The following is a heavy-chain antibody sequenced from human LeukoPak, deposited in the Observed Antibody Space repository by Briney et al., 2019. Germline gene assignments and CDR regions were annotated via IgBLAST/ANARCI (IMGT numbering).Heavy chain of an antibody. J-gene: IGHJ6*02. D-gene: IGHD3-22*01. V-gene: IGHV3-21*06. CDR2: ISSSSSYI. CDR3: ARDGYCYDSSGYYSINGMDV. Sequence: GGSLRLSCAASGFTFSSYSMNWVRQAPGKGLEWVSSISSSSSYIYYADSVKGRFTISRDNAKNSLYLQMNSLRAEDTAVYYCARDGYCYDSSGYYSINGMDVWGQGTTVTVSS. CDR1: GFTFSSYS.